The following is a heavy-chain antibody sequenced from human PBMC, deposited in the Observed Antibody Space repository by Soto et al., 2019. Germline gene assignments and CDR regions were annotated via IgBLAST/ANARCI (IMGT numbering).Heavy chain of an antibody. D-gene: IGHD6-19*01. CDR1: GFSFDYFG. J-gene: IGHJ4*02. Sequence: EVQLVESGGGLVKSGGSLTLSCEASGFSFDYFGMTWVRQAPGKGLERVSFISSSASYIYYADAVKGRFTVSRDNAKKSLNLQMNSLRAEDTAVYYCARSRSHWLASDSWGQGTLVTVSA. V-gene: IGHV3-21*01. CDR3: ARSRSHWLASDS. CDR2: ISSSASYI.